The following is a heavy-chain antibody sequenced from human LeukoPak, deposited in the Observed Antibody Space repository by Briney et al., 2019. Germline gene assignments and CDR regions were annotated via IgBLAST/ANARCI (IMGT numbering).Heavy chain of an antibody. CDR2: IKPDGSDK. CDR1: GFIFSTYW. Sequence: GGSLRLSCAASGFIFSTYWMSWVRQAPGKGLEWVANIKPDGSDKYYVDSVKGRFTISRDNAKNSLYLQMNSLRAEDTAVYYCATIYCSGGRCSYFDDWGQGTLVTVSS. CDR3: ATIYCSGGRCSYFDD. D-gene: IGHD2-15*01. V-gene: IGHV3-7*01. J-gene: IGHJ4*02.